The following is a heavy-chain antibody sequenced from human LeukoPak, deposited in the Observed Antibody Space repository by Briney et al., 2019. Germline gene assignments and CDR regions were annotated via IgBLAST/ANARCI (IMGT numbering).Heavy chain of an antibody. CDR1: GYTFSSYG. CDR2: ISAYNGNT. Sequence: GASVKVPCKASGYTFSSYGITWVRQAPGQGLEWMGWISAYNGNTNYAQNLQGRVTMTTDTSTSTAYLELKSLSSDDTAVYYCARASGSYCSSTSCNDAFDIWGQGTMVTVSS. D-gene: IGHD2-2*01. J-gene: IGHJ3*02. CDR3: ARASGSYCSSTSCNDAFDI. V-gene: IGHV1-18*01.